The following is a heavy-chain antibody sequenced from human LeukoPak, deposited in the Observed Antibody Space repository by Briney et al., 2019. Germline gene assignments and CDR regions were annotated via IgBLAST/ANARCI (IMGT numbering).Heavy chain of an antibody. CDR1: GGSISSGSYY. Sequence: SETLSLTCTVSGGSISSGSYYWSWIRQPAGKGLEWIGRIYTSGSTNYNPSLKSRVTISVDTSKNQFSLKLSSVTAVDTAVYYCARGPPRGIVVVPAAVGDYWGQGTLVTVSS. CDR2: IYTSGST. D-gene: IGHD2-2*01. V-gene: IGHV4-61*02. CDR3: ARGPPRGIVVVPAAVGDY. J-gene: IGHJ4*02.